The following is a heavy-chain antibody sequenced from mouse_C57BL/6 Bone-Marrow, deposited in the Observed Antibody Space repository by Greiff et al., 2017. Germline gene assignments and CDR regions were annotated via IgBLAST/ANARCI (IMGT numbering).Heavy chain of an antibody. CDR1: GFTFSSYG. CDR3: ARHEDY. Sequence: EVKLMESGGDLVKPGGSLKLSCAASGFTFSSYGMSWVRQTPDTRLEWVATISSGGSYTYYPDSVKGRFTISRDNAKNTLYLQMSSLKAEDTAMYYCARHEDYWGQGTTLTVSS. CDR2: ISSGGSYT. J-gene: IGHJ2*01. V-gene: IGHV5-6*01.